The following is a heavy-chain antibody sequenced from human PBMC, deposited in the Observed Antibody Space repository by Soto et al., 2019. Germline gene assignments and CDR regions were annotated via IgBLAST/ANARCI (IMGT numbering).Heavy chain of an antibody. J-gene: IGHJ4*02. CDR2: VLYDESKK. Sequence: GGSLRLSCAASGFNFSTENMHWVRQAPGKGLQWVAIVLYDESKKFYADSVRGRFTISRDNSKNTLYLEIDSLRPEDTAMYFCAKDSHGSGRFPSTTQVLHWGQGT. V-gene: IGHV3-30*18. CDR3: AKDSHGSGRFPSTTQVLH. CDR1: GFNFSTEN. D-gene: IGHD3-10*01.